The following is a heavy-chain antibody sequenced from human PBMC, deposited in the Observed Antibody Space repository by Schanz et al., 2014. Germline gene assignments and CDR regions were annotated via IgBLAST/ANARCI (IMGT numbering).Heavy chain of an antibody. Sequence: QVYLVESGGDLVKPGGSLRLSCAASGFTFSDYYMAWIRQAPGKGLGWVSHISGSSIHKNYADSVKGRFSISRDNGETSVYLQINSLRVEDTAVYYCARFLARYQYYGVDVWGQGTTVIVSS. J-gene: IGHJ6*02. CDR2: ISGSSIHK. D-gene: IGHD3-3*01. V-gene: IGHV3-11*05. CDR3: ARFLARYQYYGVDV. CDR1: GFTFSDYY.